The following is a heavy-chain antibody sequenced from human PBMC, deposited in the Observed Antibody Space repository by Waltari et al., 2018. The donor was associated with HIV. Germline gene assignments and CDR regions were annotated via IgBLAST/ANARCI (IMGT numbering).Heavy chain of an antibody. CDR1: GYSFTTYG. V-gene: IGHV1-18*01. CDR3: ARALGGDYGSGYVWFDP. J-gene: IGHJ5*02. Sequence: QVQLVQSGAEVKTPGASVKVSCKASGYSFTTYGITWVRQAPGQGLEWMGWISVYNGNTKYEQKLQGRVTMTTDTSTSTAFMELRSLRSDDTAVYYCARALGGDYGSGYVWFDPWGQGTLVTVSS. CDR2: ISVYNGNT. D-gene: IGHD4-17*01.